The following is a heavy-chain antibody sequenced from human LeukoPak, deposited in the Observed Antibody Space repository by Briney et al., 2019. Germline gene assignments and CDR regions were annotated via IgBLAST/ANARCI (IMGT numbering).Heavy chain of an antibody. J-gene: IGHJ5*02. D-gene: IGHD2-2*01. V-gene: IGHV4-4*07. CDR2: IYTSGSA. CDR1: GGSISSYY. CDR3: ARDTVYCSXTTCXTFDP. Sequence: PSETLSLTCTVSGGSISSYYWSWVRQPAGKGLEWVGRIYTSGSANYNPPLKSRVTMYVDTSTNQFSPKLSSVTAADTAVYHCARDTVYCSXTTCXTFDPWGQGTLVT.